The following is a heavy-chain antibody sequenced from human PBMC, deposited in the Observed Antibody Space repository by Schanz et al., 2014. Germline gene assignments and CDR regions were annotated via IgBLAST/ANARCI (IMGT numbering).Heavy chain of an antibody. J-gene: IGHJ4*02. V-gene: IGHV3-74*02. Sequence: EVQLLESGGGLVEPGGSLRLSCAASGFSFSSYAMGWVRQARGKGLEWVSRIKSDGSSTSYADSVKGRFTISRDNAKNTLYLQMNSLRAEDTAVYHCVSSGSYSSYACWGQGTLVTVSS. D-gene: IGHD3-10*01. CDR2: IKSDGSST. CDR3: VSSGSYSSYAC. CDR1: GFSFSSYA.